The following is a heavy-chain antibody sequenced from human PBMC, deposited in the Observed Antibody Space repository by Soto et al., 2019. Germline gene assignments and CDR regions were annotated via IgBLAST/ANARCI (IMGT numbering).Heavy chain of an antibody. CDR2: ISGSGGST. Sequence: SGGSLRLSCAASGFTFSSYAMSWVRQAPGKGLEWVSAISGSGGSTYYADSVKGRFTISRDNSKNTLYLQMNSLRAEDTAVYYSQKGQWLWGYYYYGMDVWGQGTTVTVSS. J-gene: IGHJ6*02. CDR1: GFTFSSYA. D-gene: IGHD6-19*01. CDR3: QKGQWLWGYYYYGMDV. V-gene: IGHV3-23*01.